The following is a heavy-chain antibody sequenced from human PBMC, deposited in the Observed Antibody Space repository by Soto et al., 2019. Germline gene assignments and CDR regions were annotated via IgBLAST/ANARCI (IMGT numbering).Heavy chain of an antibody. V-gene: IGHV1-69*13. J-gene: IGHJ4*02. D-gene: IGHD2-2*01. CDR2: IIPIFGTA. Sequence: SVKVSCKASGGTFSSYAISWVRQAPGQGLEWMGGIIPIFGTANYAQKFQGRVTITADESTSTAYMELSSLRSEDTAVYYCARSPTKYYQFDYWGQGTLVTVSS. CDR3: ARSPTKYYQFDY. CDR1: GGTFSSYA.